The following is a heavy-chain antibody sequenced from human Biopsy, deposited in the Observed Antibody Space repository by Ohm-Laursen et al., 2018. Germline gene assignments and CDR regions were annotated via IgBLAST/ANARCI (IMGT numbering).Heavy chain of an antibody. D-gene: IGHD2-2*02. J-gene: IGHJ6*02. CDR3: ASMPAAIHEPNYSYYGMHV. CDR1: DGSINSYY. Sequence: SETLSLTCTVSDGSINSYYWNWIRQPPGKGLEWIGYIYYSGSINYNPSLKSRVTISLDTSKNQFSLKLSSVTAADTAVYYCASMPAAIHEPNYSYYGMHVWGQGTTVTVSS. V-gene: IGHV4-59*08. CDR2: IYYSGSI.